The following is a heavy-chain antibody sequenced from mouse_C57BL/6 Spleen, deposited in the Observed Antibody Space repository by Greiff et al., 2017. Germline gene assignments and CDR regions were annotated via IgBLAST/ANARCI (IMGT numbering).Heavy chain of an antibody. D-gene: IGHD1-1*01. CDR2: IDPSDSYT. Sequence: VQLQQSGAELVKPGASVKLSCKASGYTFTSYWMQWVKQRPGQGLEWIGEIDPSDSYTNYNQKFKGKATLTVDTSSSTAYMQLSSLTSEDSAVYYCARKRAVPPFDYWGQGTTLTVSS. CDR3: ARKRAVPPFDY. CDR1: GYTFTSYW. V-gene: IGHV1-50*01. J-gene: IGHJ2*01.